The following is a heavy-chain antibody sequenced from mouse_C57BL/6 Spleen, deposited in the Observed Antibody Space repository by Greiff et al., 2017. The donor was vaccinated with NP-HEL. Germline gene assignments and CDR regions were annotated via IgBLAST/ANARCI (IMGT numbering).Heavy chain of an antibody. J-gene: IGHJ1*03. D-gene: IGHD1-1*01. Sequence: QVQLQQSGAELVRPGTSVKVSCKASGYAFTNYLIEWVKQRPGQGLEWIGVINPGSGGTNYNEKFKGKATLTADKSSSTAYMQLSSLTSEDSAVYFCARPYYYGSSYRYFDVWGTGTTVTVSS. CDR1: GYAFTNYL. CDR2: INPGSGGT. CDR3: ARPYYYGSSYRYFDV. V-gene: IGHV1-54*01.